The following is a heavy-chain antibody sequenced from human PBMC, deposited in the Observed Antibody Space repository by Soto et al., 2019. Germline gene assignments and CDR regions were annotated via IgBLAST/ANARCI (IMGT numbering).Heavy chain of an antibody. J-gene: IGHJ4*02. D-gene: IGHD6-19*01. V-gene: IGHV3-30-3*01. CDR2: ISYDGSNK. CDR3: ARDVAVAGTIFDY. Sequence: PGGSLRLSCAASGFTFSSYAMHWVRQAPGKGLEWVAVISYDGSNKYYADSVKGRFTISRDNSKNTLYLQMNSLRAEDTAVYYCARDVAVAGTIFDYWGQGTLVTVSS. CDR1: GFTFSSYA.